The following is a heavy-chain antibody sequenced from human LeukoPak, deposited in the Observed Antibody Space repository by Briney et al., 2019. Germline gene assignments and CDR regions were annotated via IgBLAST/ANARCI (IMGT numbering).Heavy chain of an antibody. CDR2: ISAYNGNT. J-gene: IGHJ4*02. CDR3: ARSPLGYCSSTSCEDPWFDY. D-gene: IGHD2-2*01. CDR1: GYTFTSYG. V-gene: IGHV1-18*01. Sequence: VASVKVSCKASGYTFTSYGISWVRQAPGQGLEWMGWISAYNGNTNYAQKLQGRVTMTTDTSTSTAYMELRSLRSDDTAVYYCARSPLGYCSSTSCEDPWFDYWGQGTLVTVSS.